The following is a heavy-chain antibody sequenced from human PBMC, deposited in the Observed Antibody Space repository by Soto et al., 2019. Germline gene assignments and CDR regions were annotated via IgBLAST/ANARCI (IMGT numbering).Heavy chain of an antibody. CDR1: GFTFRNYW. CDR3: ATAEVDY. Sequence: PXVSLRLSCAASGFTFRNYWMHWVRQAPGKGLEWVSRMNSDGSTTDYAGSVKGRFTVSRDNAKNTLYLQMNSLRAEDTAVYYCATAEVDYWGPGTLVTVSS. J-gene: IGHJ4*02. CDR2: MNSDGSTT. V-gene: IGHV3-74*01.